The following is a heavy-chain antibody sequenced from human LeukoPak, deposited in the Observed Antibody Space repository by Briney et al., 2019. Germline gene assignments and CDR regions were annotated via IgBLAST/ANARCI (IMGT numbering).Heavy chain of an antibody. CDR1: GFTHSRYE. J-gene: IGHJ3*01. V-gene: IGHV3-48*03. Sequence: AGGSLTLSCAASGFTHSRYEMNGARQARGKGLEWVSYISSRGGTISYAASVKGRFTIARDNAKSSLYLQMSSLRAEDTGIYYCARDRGNWNYAAAFAVWGEGTMVSVSS. D-gene: IGHD1-7*01. CDR3: ARDRGNWNYAAAFAV. CDR2: ISSRGGTI.